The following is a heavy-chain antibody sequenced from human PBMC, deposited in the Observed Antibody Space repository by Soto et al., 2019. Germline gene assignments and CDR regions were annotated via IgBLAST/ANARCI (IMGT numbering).Heavy chain of an antibody. CDR1: GYTFTSYG. J-gene: IGHJ6*02. Sequence: QVQLVQSGGEVKKPGASVKVSCKASGYTFTSYGISWVRQAPGQGLEWMGWISGYNGKTNYAQKVQDRVTMTTDTSTSTVYTELGSLRSYDPAVYYCARAGDVPYDYSGVDVWGQGTTVTVSS. CDR3: ARAGDVPYDYSGVDV. V-gene: IGHV1-18*01. D-gene: IGHD2-21*02. CDR2: ISGYNGKT.